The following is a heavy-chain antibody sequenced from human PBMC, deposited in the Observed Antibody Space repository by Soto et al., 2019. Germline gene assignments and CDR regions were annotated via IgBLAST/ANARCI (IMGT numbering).Heavy chain of an antibody. Sequence: GGSLRLSCEVSGFTFSNYGMHWVRQAPGKGLDWVAAISYDGGDKYYADTVRGRFTISRDDSRNTLYLQINSLRADDTAVYYCAKDRDHLLRDYFYYYAMDVWGQGTTVTVSS. CDR2: ISYDGGDK. CDR1: GFTFSNYG. J-gene: IGHJ6*02. D-gene: IGHD1-26*01. V-gene: IGHV3-30*18. CDR3: AKDRDHLLRDYFYYYAMDV.